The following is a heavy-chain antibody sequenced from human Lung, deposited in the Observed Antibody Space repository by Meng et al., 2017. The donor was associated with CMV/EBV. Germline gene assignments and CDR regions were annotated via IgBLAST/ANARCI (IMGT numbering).Heavy chain of an antibody. Sequence: ASXXVSXKASGYTFTSYGISWVRQAPGQGLEWMGWISAYNGNTNYAQKLQGRVTMTTDTSTSTAYMELRSLRSDDTAVYYCARGRALAGTTLYYYYGMDVWXQGNXVTVSS. V-gene: IGHV1-18*04. J-gene: IGHJ6*02. CDR1: GYTFTSYG. CDR3: ARGRALAGTTLYYYYGMDV. D-gene: IGHD1-14*01. CDR2: ISAYNGNT.